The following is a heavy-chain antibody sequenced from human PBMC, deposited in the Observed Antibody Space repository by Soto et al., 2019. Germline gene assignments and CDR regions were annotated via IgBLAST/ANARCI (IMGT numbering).Heavy chain of an antibody. Sequence: EVQLVESGGGLVKPGGSLRLSCAASGFTFSSYSMNWVRQAPGKGLEWVSFISSSSSYIYYADSVKGRFTISRDNAKNSLYLQMNRQRAEERAVYYCARSYCRGGSCYVGAFDIWGQGTMVTVSS. J-gene: IGHJ3*02. CDR2: ISSSSSYI. V-gene: IGHV3-21*06. CDR3: ARSYCRGGSCYVGAFDI. CDR1: GFTFSSYS. D-gene: IGHD2-15*01.